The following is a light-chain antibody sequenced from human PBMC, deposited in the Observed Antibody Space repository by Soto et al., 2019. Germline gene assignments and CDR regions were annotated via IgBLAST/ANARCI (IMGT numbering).Light chain of an antibody. CDR3: QHYNSYSEA. V-gene: IGKV1-33*01. J-gene: IGKJ1*01. Sequence: QSPSSLSASVGDRVTITCQASQDISNYLNWYQQKPGKAPKLLIYDASNLETGVPSRFSGSGSGTDFTFTISSLQPDDFATYYCQHYNSYSEAFGQGTKVDIK. CDR2: DAS. CDR1: QDISNY.